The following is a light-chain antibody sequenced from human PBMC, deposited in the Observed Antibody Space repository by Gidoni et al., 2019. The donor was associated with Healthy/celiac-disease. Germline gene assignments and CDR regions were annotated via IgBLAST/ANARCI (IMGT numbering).Light chain of an antibody. Sequence: IVLTQSPGTLSLSPGERATLSGRASQSVSSSYLAWYQQKPGQAPRLLIYGASSGSGTDFTRTISRLEPEDFAVYYCQQYGSSPFTFGPXTKVDIK. CDR3: QQYGSSPFT. V-gene: IGKV3-20*01. J-gene: IGKJ3*01. CDR2: GAS. CDR1: QSVSSSY.